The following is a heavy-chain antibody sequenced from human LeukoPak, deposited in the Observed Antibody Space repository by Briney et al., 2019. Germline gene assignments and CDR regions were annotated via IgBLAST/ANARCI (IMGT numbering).Heavy chain of an antibody. J-gene: IGHJ3*02. CDR1: GGSISSYY. D-gene: IGHD2-2*01. CDR2: IHHSGSS. CDR3: ARDRSDQYDFDI. Sequence: SETLSLTCTVSGGSISSYYWSWIRQPPGKRLEWIGYIHHSGSSNYNPSLKSRVTMSVDTSKNQFFLKLNSVTAADTAVYSCARDRSDQYDFDIWGQGTTVIVSS. V-gene: IGHV4-59*01.